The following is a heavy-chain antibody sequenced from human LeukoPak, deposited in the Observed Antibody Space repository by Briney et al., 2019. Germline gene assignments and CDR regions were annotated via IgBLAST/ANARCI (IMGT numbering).Heavy chain of an antibody. J-gene: IGHJ4*02. V-gene: IGHV3-30-3*01. Sequence: PGGSLRLSCAASGFTFSSYPMHWVRQTPGKGLEWVAILSSDGVNKRYADSVQGRFTISRDNFKNTLYLQMNSLRAEDTAVYYCAKGQWLSSFDYWGQGTLVTVSS. CDR2: LSSDGVNK. CDR1: GFTFSSYP. CDR3: AKGQWLSSFDY. D-gene: IGHD6-19*01.